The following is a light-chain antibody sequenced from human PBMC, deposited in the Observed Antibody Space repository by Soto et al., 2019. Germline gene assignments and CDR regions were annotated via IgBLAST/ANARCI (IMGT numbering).Light chain of an antibody. CDR2: GTS. CDR1: QSLSSS. V-gene: IGKV3-15*01. J-gene: IGKJ1*01. CDR3: QQYDNWPWT. Sequence: TLLTQSPGTLSLSPEERATLFCRASQSLSSSLAWYQQKSGQAPRLIIYGTSRRATGVPVRFSGSGSGTDFTLTISSLQSEDFGVYFCQQYDNWPWTFGQGTKVDIK.